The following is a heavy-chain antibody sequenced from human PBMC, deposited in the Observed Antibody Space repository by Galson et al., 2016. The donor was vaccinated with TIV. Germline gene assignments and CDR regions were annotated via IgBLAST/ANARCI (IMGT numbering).Heavy chain of an antibody. CDR3: ARDPRLYGDYSLGYFDF. D-gene: IGHD4-17*01. CDR1: GFTFSAFG. CDR2: IWYDGSDK. Sequence: LRLSCAASGFTFSAFGMHWVRQAPGKGLEWVAVIWYDGSDKHYADSVKGRFTISRDNSKNTLYLQMNSLRAEDKAVYYCARDPRLYGDYSLGYFDFWGQGTLVTVSS. J-gene: IGHJ4*02. V-gene: IGHV3-33*01.